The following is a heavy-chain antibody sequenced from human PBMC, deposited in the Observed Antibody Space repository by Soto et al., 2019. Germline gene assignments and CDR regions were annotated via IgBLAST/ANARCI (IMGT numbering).Heavy chain of an antibody. CDR2: TWYDGSTT. D-gene: IGHD1-7*01. CDR3: VRDSEWELTNGFEV. J-gene: IGHJ3*01. CDR1: GFSFSNYG. Sequence: QVHLVESGGGVVQPGTSLRLSCAASGFSFSNYGMHWVRQAPGKGLEWVAVTWYDGSTTYYADSVRGRFTVSRDNPKNQLYLQMDSLSDEDTAVYFCVRDSEWELTNGFEVWGQGTTVIVSS. V-gene: IGHV3-33*01.